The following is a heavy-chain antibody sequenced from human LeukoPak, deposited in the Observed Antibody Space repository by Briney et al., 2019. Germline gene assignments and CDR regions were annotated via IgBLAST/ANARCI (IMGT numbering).Heavy chain of an antibody. CDR2: INPNSGGT. D-gene: IGHD2-8*01. J-gene: IGHJ4*02. CDR3: ARDSWGKVYANSPFDY. Sequence: GASVKVSCKSSGYTFTGYYMHWVRQAPGQGLEWMGWINPNSGGTNYAQKFQGRVTMTRDTSISTAYMELSRLRSDDTAVYYCARDSWGKVYANSPFDYWGQGTLVTVPS. V-gene: IGHV1-2*02. CDR1: GYTFTGYY.